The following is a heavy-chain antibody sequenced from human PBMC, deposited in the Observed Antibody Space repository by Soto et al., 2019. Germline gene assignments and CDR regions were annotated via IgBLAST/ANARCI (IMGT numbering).Heavy chain of an antibody. J-gene: IGHJ6*02. CDR1: GGTFSSYS. CDR3: ASGGYSGDGNYGMDV. Sequence: SVKVCGKASGGTFSSYSISWVRQAPGQGLEWMGGIIPIFGTANYAQKFQGRVTITADKSTSTAYMELSSLRSEDTAVYYCASGGYSGDGNYGMDVWGQGTTVTVSS. CDR2: IIPIFGTA. V-gene: IGHV1-69*06. D-gene: IGHD5-12*01.